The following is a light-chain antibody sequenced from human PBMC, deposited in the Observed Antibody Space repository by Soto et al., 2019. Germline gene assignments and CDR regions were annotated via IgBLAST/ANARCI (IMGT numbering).Light chain of an antibody. CDR3: LLSYSGARRV. V-gene: IGLV7-46*01. CDR1: TGAVTSGHY. CDR2: DTS. Sequence: QAVVTQEPSLTVSPGGTVTLTCGSSTGAVTSGHYPYWFQQKPGQAPRTLIYDTSNKHSWTPARFSGSLLGGKAALTLSGXQPEDEAXXYCLLSYSGARRVFGTGTKLTVL. J-gene: IGLJ1*01.